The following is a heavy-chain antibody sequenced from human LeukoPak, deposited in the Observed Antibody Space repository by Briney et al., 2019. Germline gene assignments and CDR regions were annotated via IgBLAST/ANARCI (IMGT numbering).Heavy chain of an antibody. CDR3: ARVYGSGYDFRGAFDI. D-gene: IGHD5-12*01. CDR1: GGSISTYY. CDR2: IYYSGST. J-gene: IGHJ3*02. Sequence: PSETLSLTCTVSGGSISTYYWTWIRQPPRKGLELIGYIYYSGSTNYNSSLKSLVTITVETAKNQFALEWSPVDAADTAVYYCARVYGSGYDFRGAFDIWGQGPMVTVSS. V-gene: IGHV4-59*01.